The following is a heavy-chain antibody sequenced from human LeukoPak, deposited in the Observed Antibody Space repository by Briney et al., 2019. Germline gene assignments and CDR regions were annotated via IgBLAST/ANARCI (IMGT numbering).Heavy chain of an antibody. CDR1: GGSISGSDYY. J-gene: IGHJ4*02. CDR2: IYYNGNT. D-gene: IGHD4-23*01. V-gene: IGHV4-39*01. Sequence: KPSETLSPTCSVSGGSISGSDYYWGWIRQPPGERLEWLGTIYYNGNTYYNPSLQSRVIISVDTSKNQFSLKLTSVTAPDTAVYYCARTVGTHRFDYWGQGILVTVSS. CDR3: ARTVGTHRFDY.